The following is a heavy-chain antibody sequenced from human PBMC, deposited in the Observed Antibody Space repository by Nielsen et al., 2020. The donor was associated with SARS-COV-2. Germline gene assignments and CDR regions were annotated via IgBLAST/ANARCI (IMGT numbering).Heavy chain of an antibody. J-gene: IGHJ4*02. CDR3: AKDRAGATYARFDF. CDR2: ISGSNIYI. V-gene: IGHV3-21*04. Sequence: GGSLRLSCSASGFPFNIYTMNWVRQAPGKGLEWVSSISGSNIYINYADSVKGRFTISRDNAKNSLYLQMNSLRAEDTAVYYCAKDRAGATYARFDFWGQGTLVTVSS. CDR1: GFPFNIYT. D-gene: IGHD4/OR15-4a*01.